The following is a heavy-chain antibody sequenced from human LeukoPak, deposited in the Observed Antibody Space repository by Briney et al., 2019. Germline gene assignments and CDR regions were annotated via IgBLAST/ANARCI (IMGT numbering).Heavy chain of an antibody. CDR2: IIPILGIA. Sequence: ASVKVSCKASGYTFTSYAISWVRQAPGQGLEWMGRIIPILGIANYAQKFQGRVTITADKSTSTAYMELSSLRSEDTAVYYCASASSGWYDYWGQGTLVTVSS. J-gene: IGHJ4*02. CDR1: GYTFTSYA. V-gene: IGHV1-69*04. D-gene: IGHD6-19*01. CDR3: ASASSGWYDY.